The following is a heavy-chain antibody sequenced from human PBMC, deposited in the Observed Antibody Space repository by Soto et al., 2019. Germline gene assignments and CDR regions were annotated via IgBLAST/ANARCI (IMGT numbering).Heavy chain of an antibody. CDR1: GFTFSSYW. CDR3: ARRSYSPLSPFDY. J-gene: IGHJ4*02. D-gene: IGHD1-26*01. CDR2: IKQDGSEK. Sequence: EVQLVESGGGLVQPGGSLRLSCAASGFTFSSYWMSWVRQAPGKGLEWVANIKQDGSEKYYVDSVKGRFTISRDNAKNSLYLQMNSLRAEDTAVYYCARRSYSPLSPFDYWGLGTLVTVSS. V-gene: IGHV3-7*01.